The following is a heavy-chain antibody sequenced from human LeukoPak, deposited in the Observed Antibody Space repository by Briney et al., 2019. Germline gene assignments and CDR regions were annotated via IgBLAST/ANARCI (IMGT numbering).Heavy chain of an antibody. CDR3: ARAAPYYYDSSGYSAFDS. D-gene: IGHD3-22*01. V-gene: IGHV3-48*02. Sequence: GGSLRLSCAASGFTFRSYSMHWVRQAPGKGLEWVSYISSTSSTIYYADSVKGRFTISRDNAKNSLYLQLNSLRDEDTAVYYCARAAPYYYDSSGYSAFDSWGQGTMVTVSA. J-gene: IGHJ3*02. CDR2: ISSTSSTI. CDR1: GFTFRSYS.